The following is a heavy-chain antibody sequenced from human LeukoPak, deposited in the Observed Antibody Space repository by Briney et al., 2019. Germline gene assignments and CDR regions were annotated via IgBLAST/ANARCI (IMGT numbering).Heavy chain of an antibody. CDR2: IYYSGST. CDR3: ARFTDSGGYIDY. J-gene: IGHJ4*02. D-gene: IGHD3-22*01. CDR1: GGSISSYY. V-gene: IGHV4-59*08. Sequence: SETLSLTCRVSGGSISSYYWSWIRQPPGKGLEWIGYIYYSGSTNYNPSLKSRVSISVDTSKNQVSLKLSSVTAADTAVYYCARFTDSGGYIDYWGQGTLVTVSS.